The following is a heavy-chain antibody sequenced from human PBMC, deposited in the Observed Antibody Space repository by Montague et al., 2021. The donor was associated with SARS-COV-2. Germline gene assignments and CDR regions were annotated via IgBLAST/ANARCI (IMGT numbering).Heavy chain of an antibody. CDR2: IDTSGGDT. CDR3: ASSYGFWYFAY. D-gene: IGHD4-17*01. J-gene: IGHJ4*02. CDR1: GFIFTNFA. V-gene: IGHV3-23*01. Sequence: SLRLSCAASGFIFTNFAMTWVRQAPGKGLEWVSSIDTSGGDTYYADSVKGRFTISRDNSRNTVYLQLNSLRAEDTALYYCASSYGFWYFAYWGQGTLVTVSS.